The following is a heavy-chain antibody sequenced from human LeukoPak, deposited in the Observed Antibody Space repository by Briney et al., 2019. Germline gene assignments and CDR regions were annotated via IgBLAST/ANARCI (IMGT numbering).Heavy chain of an antibody. D-gene: IGHD3-10*01. CDR2: INHSGST. CDR1: GGSFSGYY. CDR3: ARGFQYYYGAGRYYNGFDY. V-gene: IGHV4-34*01. J-gene: IGHJ4*02. Sequence: NASETLSLTCAVYGGSFSGYYWGWIRQPPGKGLGWIGEINHSGSTNYNPSLKSRVTISVDTSKNQSSLKLSSVTAADTAVYYCARGFQYYYGAGRYYNGFDYWGQGTLVTVSS.